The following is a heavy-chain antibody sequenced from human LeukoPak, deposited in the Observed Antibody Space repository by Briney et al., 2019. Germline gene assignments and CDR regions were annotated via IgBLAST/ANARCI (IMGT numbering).Heavy chain of an antibody. J-gene: IGHJ3*02. CDR1: GYTSTRPD. Sequence: GASVKVSCKAAGYTSTRPDINWVRQATGKGPEWLGWMNPSDQTGYAQNFQGRPTFTRDISRNTAYMELSSLTPDDTAVYFCARYTIANGFDMWGQGTMVTVSS. D-gene: IGHD2-21*01. CDR3: ARYTIANGFDM. CDR2: MNPSDQT. V-gene: IGHV1-8*01.